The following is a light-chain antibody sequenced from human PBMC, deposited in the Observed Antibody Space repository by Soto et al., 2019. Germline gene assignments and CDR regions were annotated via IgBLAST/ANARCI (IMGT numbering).Light chain of an antibody. Sequence: DIEMTQSPSSLSASVGDRVTITCRASQGISNNLAWYQQQPGKVPKLLIHVASTVQSGVPSRLSGSGSGTDFTLTISSLQPEDVATYYCQKYNSAPLTFGQGTKVEIK. J-gene: IGKJ1*01. V-gene: IGKV1-27*01. CDR1: QGISNN. CDR2: VAS. CDR3: QKYNSAPLT.